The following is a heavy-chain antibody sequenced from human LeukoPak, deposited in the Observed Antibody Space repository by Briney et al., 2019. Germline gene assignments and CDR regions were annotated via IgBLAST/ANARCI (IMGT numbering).Heavy chain of an antibody. D-gene: IGHD3-10*01. CDR3: ARASTTVGVSINY. J-gene: IGHJ4*02. CDR1: GFTFSSYW. Sequence: GGSLRLSCAASGFTFSSYWMSWVRQAPGKGLEWVSSISSSSSYIYYADSVKGRFTISRDNAKNSLYLQMNSLRAEDTAVYYCARASTTVGVSINYWGQGTLVTVSS. CDR2: ISSSSSYI. V-gene: IGHV3-21*01.